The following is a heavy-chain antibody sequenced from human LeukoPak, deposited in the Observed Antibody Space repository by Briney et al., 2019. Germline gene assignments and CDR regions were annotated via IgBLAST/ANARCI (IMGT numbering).Heavy chain of an antibody. CDR1: GYTFTGYY. CDR2: INPNSGGT. D-gene: IGHD3-22*01. V-gene: IGHV1-2*06. J-gene: IGHJ4*02. Sequence: ASVKVSCKASGYTFTGYYMHWVRQAPGQGLEWMGRINPNSGGTNYAQKFQGRVTMTRDTSISTAYMELSRPRSDDTAVYYCAREFYDSSGYYYSHLDYWGQGTLVTVSS. CDR3: AREFYDSSGYYYSHLDY.